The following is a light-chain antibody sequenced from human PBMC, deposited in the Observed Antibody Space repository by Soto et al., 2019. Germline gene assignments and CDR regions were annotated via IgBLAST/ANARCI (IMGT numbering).Light chain of an antibody. V-gene: IGKV3-20*01. Sequence: EIVLTQSPGTLSLSPGERATLSCRASQSVSSSYLAWYQRKPGQAPRLLIYGASTRATGVPARFSASGSGTDFTLTISRLEPEDFAVYYCQQYGRSPFTFGPGTKVDIK. J-gene: IGKJ3*01. CDR1: QSVSSSY. CDR2: GAS. CDR3: QQYGRSPFT.